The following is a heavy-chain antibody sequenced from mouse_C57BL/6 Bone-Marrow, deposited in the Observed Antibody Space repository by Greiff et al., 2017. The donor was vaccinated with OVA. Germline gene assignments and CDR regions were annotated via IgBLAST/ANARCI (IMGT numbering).Heavy chain of an antibody. J-gene: IGHJ3*01. CDR3: ARDDYPAWFAY. D-gene: IGHD2-4*01. CDR1: GFTFSDYG. CDR2: ISSGSSTI. V-gene: IGHV5-17*01. Sequence: EVKLMESGGGLVKPGGSLKLSCAASGFTFSDYGMHWVRQAPEKGLEWVAYISSGSSTIYSADTVKGRFTISRDNAKNTLFLQMTSLRSEDTAMYYCARDDYPAWFAYWGQGTLVTVSA.